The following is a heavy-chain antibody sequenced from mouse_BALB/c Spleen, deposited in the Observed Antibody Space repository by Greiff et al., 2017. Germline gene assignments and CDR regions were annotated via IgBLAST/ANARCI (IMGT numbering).Heavy chain of an antibody. CDR2: ILPGSGST. CDR1: GYTFSSYW. Sequence: QVQLQQSGAELMNPGASVKISCKATGYTFSSYWIEWVKQRPGHGLEWIGEILPGSGSTNYNEKFKGKATFTADTSSNTAYMQLSSLTSEDSAVYYCARRDYYGSSSYYYAMDYWGQGTSVTVSS. V-gene: IGHV1-9*01. D-gene: IGHD1-1*01. J-gene: IGHJ4*01. CDR3: ARRDYYGSSSYYYAMDY.